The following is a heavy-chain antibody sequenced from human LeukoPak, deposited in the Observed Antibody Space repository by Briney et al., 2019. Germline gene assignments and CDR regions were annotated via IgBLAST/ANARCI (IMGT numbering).Heavy chain of an antibody. D-gene: IGHD2-15*01. CDR3: AKAPDIVVVVAASGY. V-gene: IGHV3-23*01. Sequence: GGSLRLSCAASGFAFSRYAMTWVRQAPGKGLEWVSAISGSGGSTYYADSVKGRFTISRDNSKNTLYLQMNSLRAEDTAVYYCAKAPDIVVVVAASGYWGQGTLVTVSS. CDR2: ISGSGGST. CDR1: GFAFSRYA. J-gene: IGHJ4*02.